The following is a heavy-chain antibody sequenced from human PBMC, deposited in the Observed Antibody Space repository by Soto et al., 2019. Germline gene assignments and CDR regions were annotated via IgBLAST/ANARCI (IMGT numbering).Heavy chain of an antibody. V-gene: IGHV4-34*01. CDR3: ARGPNIVVVPAARVGQTQPRKYNWFDP. J-gene: IGHJ5*02. CDR2: INHSGST. Sequence: SETLSLTCAVYGGSFSGYYWSWIRQPPGKGLEWIGEINHSGSTNYNPSLKSRVTISVDTSKNQFSLKLSPVTAADTAVYYCARGPNIVVVPAARVGQTQPRKYNWFDPWGQGTLVTVSS. CDR1: GGSFSGYY. D-gene: IGHD2-2*01.